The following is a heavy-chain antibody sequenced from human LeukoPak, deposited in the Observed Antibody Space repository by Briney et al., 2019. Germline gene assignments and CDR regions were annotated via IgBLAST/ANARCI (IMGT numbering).Heavy chain of an antibody. CDR1: GFPFSSYA. CDR3: ARDLHGDYGLDAFDI. CDR2: ITGSGGST. J-gene: IGHJ3*02. V-gene: IGHV3-23*01. Sequence: GGSLRLSCEASGFPFSSYAMTWVRQAPGKGLEWVSSITGSGGSTFFADSVKGRFAISRDNSKNTLYLQMNSLRAEDTAVYYCARDLHGDYGLDAFDIWGQGTMVTVSS. D-gene: IGHD4-17*01.